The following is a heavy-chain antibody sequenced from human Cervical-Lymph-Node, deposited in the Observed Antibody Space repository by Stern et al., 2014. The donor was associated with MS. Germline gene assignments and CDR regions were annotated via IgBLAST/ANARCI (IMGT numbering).Heavy chain of an antibody. CDR3: ARDERRLFDY. V-gene: IGHV3-74*01. CDR2: INGDGSST. Sequence: EDKMVESGGGLVQHGGSLRLSCAASGFNFRSYWMHWVRQAPGKGLVCVSRINGDGSSTSYADSVNVRFTISRDNTKNTLYLQMNSLRAEDTAVYFCARDERRLFDYWGQGTLVTISS. J-gene: IGHJ4*02. CDR1: GFNFRSYW.